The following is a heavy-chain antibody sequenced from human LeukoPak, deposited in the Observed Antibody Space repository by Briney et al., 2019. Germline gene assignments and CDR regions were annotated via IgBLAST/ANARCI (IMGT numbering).Heavy chain of an antibody. Sequence: GGSLRLSCAASGFTFSSYSMNWVRQAPGKGLEWVSSISSSGSYIYYADSVKGRFTISRDNAKNLLYLQMNSLRAEDTAVYYCAGSVAVAGRGYWGQGTLVTVSS. CDR1: GFTFSSYS. CDR2: ISSSGSYI. CDR3: AGSVAVAGRGY. V-gene: IGHV3-21*01. D-gene: IGHD6-19*01. J-gene: IGHJ4*02.